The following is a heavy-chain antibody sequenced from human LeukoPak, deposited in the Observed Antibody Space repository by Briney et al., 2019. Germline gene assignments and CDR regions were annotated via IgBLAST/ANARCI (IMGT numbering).Heavy chain of an antibody. V-gene: IGHV3-7*01. CDR3: ARSAGSSRWYEGYYFDY. CDR1: GFTFSRYW. J-gene: IGHJ4*02. Sequence: PGGSLRLSCAASGFTFSRYWMSWVRQAPGKGLEWVANIKQDGSEKYYVDSVKGRFTISRDNAKISLYLQMNSLRAEDTAIYYCARSAGSSRWYEGYYFDYWGQGTLVTVSS. D-gene: IGHD6-13*01. CDR2: IKQDGSEK.